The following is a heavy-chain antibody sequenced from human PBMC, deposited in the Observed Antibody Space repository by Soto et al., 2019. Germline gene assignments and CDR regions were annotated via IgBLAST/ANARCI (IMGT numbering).Heavy chain of an antibody. CDR2: VYDNGRP. V-gene: IGHV4-59*02. CDR3: ARDWYRDGYNGGYFDY. J-gene: IGHJ4*02. Sequence: SETLSLARTMSGGSVSVYYWSSIRQSPRQGLEWIGYVYDNGRPYYSPSLKSRVTISADTSKYQFSLKLSSVTAADTAVYYCARDWYRDGYNGGYFDYWGQGALVTVSS. D-gene: IGHD1-26*01. CDR1: GGSVSVYY.